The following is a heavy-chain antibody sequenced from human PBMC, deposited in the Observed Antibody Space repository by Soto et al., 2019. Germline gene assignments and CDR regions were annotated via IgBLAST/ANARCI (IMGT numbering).Heavy chain of an antibody. J-gene: IGHJ4*02. Sequence: PGGSLRLSCAASGCTFSSYAMSWVRQAPGKGLEWVSAISGSGGSTYYADSVKGRFTISRDNSKNTLYLQMNSLRAEDTAVYYCAKEVRSMIVVVITSFDYWGQGTLVTVSS. CDR3: AKEVRSMIVVVITSFDY. V-gene: IGHV3-23*01. CDR2: ISGSGGST. CDR1: GCTFSSYA. D-gene: IGHD3-22*01.